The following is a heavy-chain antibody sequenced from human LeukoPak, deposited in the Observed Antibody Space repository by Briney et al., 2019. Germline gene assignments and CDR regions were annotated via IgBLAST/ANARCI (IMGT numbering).Heavy chain of an antibody. CDR1: GLTFSNAW. J-gene: IGHJ4*02. CDR3: ATVGDYYGTGSYDD. CDR2: IKSKSDGGKA. Sequence: GGSLRLSCQASGLTFSNAWMSWVRQAPGKGLEWVGRIKSKSDGGKADYAAPVKGRFSISRDDSQSTLYLEMNSLKTEDTARYYCATVGDYYGTGSYDDWGQGTLVIVSS. D-gene: IGHD3-10*01. V-gene: IGHV3-15*01.